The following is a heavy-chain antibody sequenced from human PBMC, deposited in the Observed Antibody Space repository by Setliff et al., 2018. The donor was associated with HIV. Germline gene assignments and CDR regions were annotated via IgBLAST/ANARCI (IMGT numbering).Heavy chain of an antibody. CDR2: IKQDGSEI. J-gene: IGHJ5*02. CDR1: GFTFSGYW. V-gene: IGHV3-7*03. Sequence: GGSLRLSCATSGFTFSGYWMDWVRQTPGKGLEWVATIKQDGSEIYYMDSVKGRFTISRDNARTSLFLEMRSLRDEDTAVYLCTNLWELGAWGQGTLVTVSS. CDR3: TNLWELGA. D-gene: IGHD3-16*01.